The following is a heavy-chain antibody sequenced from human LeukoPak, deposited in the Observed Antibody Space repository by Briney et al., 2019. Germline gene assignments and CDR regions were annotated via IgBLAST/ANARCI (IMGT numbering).Heavy chain of an antibody. D-gene: IGHD2-15*01. CDR3: TTEGYCSGDNCHSFDH. CDR1: GFTFNKAW. Sequence: GGSLRLSCAASGFTFNKAWMSWVRQAPGKGLEWVGRIKSRTDGGTIDYAAPVKGRFTLSRDDSKNMVYLQMNSLKTEDTAVYYCTTEGYCSGDNCHSFDHWGQGSLVTVSS. CDR2: IKSRTDGGTI. J-gene: IGHJ4*02. V-gene: IGHV3-15*01.